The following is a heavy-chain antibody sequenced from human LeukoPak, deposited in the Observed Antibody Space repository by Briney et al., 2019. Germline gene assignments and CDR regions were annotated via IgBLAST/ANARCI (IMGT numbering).Heavy chain of an antibody. Sequence: GGSLRLSCAASGFTFSSYGMHCVGQAPGKGLEWVAVIWYDGSNKYYADSVKGRFIISRDNSKNTLYLQMNSLRAEDTAVYYCARSAQYNWNEFVAFDIWGQGTMVTVSS. CDR1: GFTFSSYG. J-gene: IGHJ3*02. CDR3: ARSAQYNWNEFVAFDI. CDR2: IWYDGSNK. V-gene: IGHV3-33*08. D-gene: IGHD1-20*01.